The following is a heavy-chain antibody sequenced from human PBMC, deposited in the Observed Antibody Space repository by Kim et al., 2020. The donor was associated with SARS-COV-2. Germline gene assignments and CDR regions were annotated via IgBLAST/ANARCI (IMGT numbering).Heavy chain of an antibody. D-gene: IGHD2-8*01. CDR1: GGSISSGGYY. Sequence: SETLSLTCTVSGGSISSGGYYWSWIRQHPGKGLEWIGYIYYSGSTYYNPSLKSRVTISVDTSKNQFSLKLSSVTAADTAVYYCARERLRVLMVVYCFDYWGQGTLVTVSS. CDR2: IYYSGST. CDR3: ARERLRVLMVVYCFDY. J-gene: IGHJ4*02. V-gene: IGHV4-31*03.